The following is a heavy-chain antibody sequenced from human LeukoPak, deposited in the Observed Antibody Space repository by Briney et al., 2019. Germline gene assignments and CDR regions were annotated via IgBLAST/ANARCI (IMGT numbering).Heavy chain of an antibody. CDR1: EYSFATYW. D-gene: IGHD1-26*01. CDR2: TYPSDSDT. Sequence: GESLKTSCQGSEYSFATYWIAWLRQMPGKGLEWMGITYPSDSDTRYSPSFQGQVTISADKSIKTAYLQWSSLKASDTAMYYCARPLQGIVGATGFDYWGQGTLVTVSS. CDR3: ARPLQGIVGATGFDY. V-gene: IGHV5-51*01. J-gene: IGHJ4*02.